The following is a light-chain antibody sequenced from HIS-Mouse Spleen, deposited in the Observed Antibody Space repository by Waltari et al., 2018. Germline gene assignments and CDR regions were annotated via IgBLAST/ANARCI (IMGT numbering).Light chain of an antibody. J-gene: IGLJ1*01. CDR2: EVS. CDR3: SSYTSSSTYV. Sequence: QSALTQPASVSGSPGQSITISCTGTSSDVGGSNYGSWYQQHPGKAPKLMIYEVSNRPSGVSNRFSGSKSGNMASLTISGLQAEDEADYYCSSYTSSSTYVFGTGTKVTVL. CDR1: SSDVGGSNY. V-gene: IGLV2-14*01.